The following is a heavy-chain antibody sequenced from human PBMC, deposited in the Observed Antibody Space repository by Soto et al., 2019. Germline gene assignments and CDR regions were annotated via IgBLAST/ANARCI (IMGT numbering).Heavy chain of an antibody. J-gene: IGHJ4*02. CDR1: GASVSSAGYS. D-gene: IGHD1-1*01. CDR3: ARTRDDLELIFDY. CDR2: IFHRGTT. Sequence: QLQLQESGSGLVKPSQTLSLTCAVSGASVSSAGYSWSWIRQPPGKGLEWIGYIFHRGTTSYNPSLNSRVPISVDRSKNQFSLRLNSVTAADTAVYYCARTRDDLELIFDYWGQGTLVTVSS. V-gene: IGHV4-30-2*01.